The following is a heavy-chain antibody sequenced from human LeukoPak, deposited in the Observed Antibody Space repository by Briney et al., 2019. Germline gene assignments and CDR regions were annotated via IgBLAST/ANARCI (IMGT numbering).Heavy chain of an antibody. V-gene: IGHV3-7*01. Sequence: GGSLRLSCAASGFTFSNYWMNWVRQAPGKGLEWVANIKQDGSDKYYVDSVKGRFTISRDNAKNSLYLQMNSLRAEDTAVYYCAREKGNYDGYYNYYMDVWGKGTTVTVPS. CDR1: GFTFSNYW. D-gene: IGHD4-11*01. CDR2: IKQDGSDK. CDR3: AREKGNYDGYYNYYMDV. J-gene: IGHJ6*03.